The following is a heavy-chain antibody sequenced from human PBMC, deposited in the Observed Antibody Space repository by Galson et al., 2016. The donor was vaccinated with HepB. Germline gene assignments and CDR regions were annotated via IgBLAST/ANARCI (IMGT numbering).Heavy chain of an antibody. CDR3: AQGRCGGVSCYPGGN. J-gene: IGHJ4*02. Sequence: SLRLSCAASGFTFSTYAMSWVRQAPGKGLEWVSGIGHGGATTYPAASVKGRFTISRDYSKNTLYLQMNSLRAEDTAVYYWAQGRCGGVSCYPGGNWGQGTLVTVSS. D-gene: IGHD2-21*01. CDR2: IGHGGATT. CDR1: GFTFSTYA. V-gene: IGHV3-23*01.